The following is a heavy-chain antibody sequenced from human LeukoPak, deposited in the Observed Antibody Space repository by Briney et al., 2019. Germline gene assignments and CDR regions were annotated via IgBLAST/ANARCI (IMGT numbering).Heavy chain of an antibody. D-gene: IGHD1-1*01. Sequence: GGSLRLSCTASGFAFSSYAMSWARQAPGVGLEWVSAIDGGGGRTWHADSVRGRFTISRDNSKNTLFMQMNSLRAEDTAVYYCAKDPRTKSTPFSPWGQGTLVTVSS. CDR2: IDGGGGRT. CDR3: AKDPRTKSTPFSP. J-gene: IGHJ5*02. CDR1: GFAFSSYA. V-gene: IGHV3-23*01.